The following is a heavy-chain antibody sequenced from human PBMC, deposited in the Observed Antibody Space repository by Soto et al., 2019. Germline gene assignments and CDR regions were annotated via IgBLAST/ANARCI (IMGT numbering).Heavy chain of an antibody. CDR1: GFTFSSYA. D-gene: IGHD6-6*01. V-gene: IGHV3-30-3*01. Sequence: QVQLVKSGGGVVQPGRSLRLSCAASGFTFSSYAMHWVRQAPGKGLEWVAVISYDGSNKYYADSVKGRFTISRDNSKNTLYLQMNSLRAEDTAVYYCARDSDPHIAARRRAFDIWGQGTMVTVSS. CDR3: ARDSDPHIAARRRAFDI. CDR2: ISYDGSNK. J-gene: IGHJ3*02.